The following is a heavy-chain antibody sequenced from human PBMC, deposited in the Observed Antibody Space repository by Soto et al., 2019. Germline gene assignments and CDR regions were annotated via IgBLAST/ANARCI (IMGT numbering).Heavy chain of an antibody. CDR2: ISSSGSGI. CDR1: GFTFSDYY. D-gene: IGHD2-15*01. J-gene: IGHJ3*02. Sequence: GGSLRLSCAATGFTFSDYYMTWIRQAPGKGLEWVSYISSSGSGIYYPDSMKGRFTISRDNAKKSLYLQMSSLRAEDTAVYYCARAYSDAFDIWGQGTMVTVSS. V-gene: IGHV3-11*01. CDR3: ARAYSDAFDI.